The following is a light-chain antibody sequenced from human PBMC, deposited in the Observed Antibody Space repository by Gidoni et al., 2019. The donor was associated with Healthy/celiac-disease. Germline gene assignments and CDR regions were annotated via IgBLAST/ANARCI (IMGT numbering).Light chain of an antibody. Sequence: SYELTQPPSVSVSPGPTASITCSGAKLGDKYACWYQQKPGQSPVLVIYQDSKRPSGIPERFSGSNSGNTATLTISGTQAMDEADYYCQAWDSSTAWVVFGGGTKLTVL. V-gene: IGLV3-1*01. J-gene: IGLJ2*01. CDR1: KLGDKY. CDR2: QDS. CDR3: QAWDSSTAWVV.